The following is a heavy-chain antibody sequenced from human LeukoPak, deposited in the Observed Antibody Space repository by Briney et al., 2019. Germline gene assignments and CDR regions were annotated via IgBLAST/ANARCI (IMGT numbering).Heavy chain of an antibody. Sequence: GGSLRLSCAASGFTISNHYMSWVRQAPGKGLEWVANIKQDGSLRYYVDSVKGRFAISRDNAKNSVYLQMSSLRAEDTAVYHCAREGDAFDIWGQGTMVTVSS. CDR2: IKQDGSLR. V-gene: IGHV3-7*01. CDR3: AREGDAFDI. CDR1: GFTISNHY. J-gene: IGHJ3*02.